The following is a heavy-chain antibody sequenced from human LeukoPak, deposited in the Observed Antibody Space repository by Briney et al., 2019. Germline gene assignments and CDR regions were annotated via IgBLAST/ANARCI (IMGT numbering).Heavy chain of an antibody. CDR1: GFTFSSYA. V-gene: IGHV3-23*01. D-gene: IGHD6-19*01. CDR2: ITGSGGRT. Sequence: GGSLRLSCAASGFTFSSYAVSWVRQAPGKGLEWVSAITGSGGRTYYADSVKGRFTISRDNSKNTLYLQMNSLRAENTAVYYCAKDRLSGWPNDAFDIWGQGTMVTVSS. CDR3: AKDRLSGWPNDAFDI. J-gene: IGHJ3*02.